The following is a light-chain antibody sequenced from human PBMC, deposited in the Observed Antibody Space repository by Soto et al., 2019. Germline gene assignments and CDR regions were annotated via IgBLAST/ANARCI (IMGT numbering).Light chain of an antibody. V-gene: IGLV2-11*01. CDR1: SSDVGGYNY. J-gene: IGLJ3*02. CDR2: DVS. Sequence: QSALTQPRSVSGSPGQSVTISCTGTSSDVGGYNYVSWYRQHPGKAPKLMISDVSKRPSGVPDRFSGSKSGNTASLTISGLQAEDEADYYFCSSAGTYTAVFGGGTKLTVL. CDR3: CSSAGTYTAV.